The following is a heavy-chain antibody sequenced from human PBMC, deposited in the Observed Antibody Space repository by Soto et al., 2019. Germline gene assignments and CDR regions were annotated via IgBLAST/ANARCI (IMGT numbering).Heavy chain of an antibody. V-gene: IGHV3-7*01. Sequence: GGSLRLSCAASGFTFSSYWMSWVRQAPGKGLEWVANIKQDGSEKYYVDSVKGRFTISRDNAKNSLYLQMNSLRAEDTAVYYCARDLSEESIVVVPVKPLGQEMDVWGKGTTVTV. CDR1: GFTFSSYW. J-gene: IGHJ6*03. CDR3: ARDLSEESIVVVPVKPLGQEMDV. D-gene: IGHD2-2*01. CDR2: IKQDGSEK.